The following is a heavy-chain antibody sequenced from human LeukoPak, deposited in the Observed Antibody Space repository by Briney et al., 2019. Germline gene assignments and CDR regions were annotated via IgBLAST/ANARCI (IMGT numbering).Heavy chain of an antibody. V-gene: IGHV3-33*01. J-gene: IGHJ4*02. Sequence: PGRSLRLSCAASGFTFSSYGMHWVRQAPGKGLEWVVVIWYDGSNKYYADSVKGRFTISRDNSKNTLYLQMNSLRAEDTAVYYCARDLLYSSSWYVGLDYWGQGTLVTVSS. D-gene: IGHD6-13*01. CDR3: ARDLLYSSSWYVGLDY. CDR2: IWYDGSNK. CDR1: GFTFSSYG.